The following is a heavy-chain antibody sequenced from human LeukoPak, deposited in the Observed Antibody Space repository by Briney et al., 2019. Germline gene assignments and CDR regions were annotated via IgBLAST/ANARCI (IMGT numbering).Heavy chain of an antibody. CDR3: ARDYTAMVRKAYYYYGMDV. CDR2: IIPIFGTA. J-gene: IGHJ6*02. D-gene: IGHD5-18*01. Sequence: SVKVSCKASGGTFSSYAISWVRQAPGQGLEWMGGIIPIFGTANYAQKFQGRVTITADESTSTAYMELSSLRSEDTAVYYCARDYTAMVRKAYYYYGMDVWGQGTTVAVSS. CDR1: GGTFSSYA. V-gene: IGHV1-69*13.